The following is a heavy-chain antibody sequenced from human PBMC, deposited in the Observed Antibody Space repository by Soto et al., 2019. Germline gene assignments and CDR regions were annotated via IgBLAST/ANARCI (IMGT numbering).Heavy chain of an antibody. J-gene: IGHJ3*02. Sequence: ASVKLSCKVSGYTLTELSMHWVRHAPGKGLEWMGGFDPEDGETIYAQKFQGRVTMTEDTSTDTAYMELSSLRSEDTAVYYCATVVRSSSSDDAFDIWGQGTMVTVSS. D-gene: IGHD6-6*01. CDR2: FDPEDGET. V-gene: IGHV1-24*01. CDR3: ATVVRSSSSDDAFDI. CDR1: GYTLTELS.